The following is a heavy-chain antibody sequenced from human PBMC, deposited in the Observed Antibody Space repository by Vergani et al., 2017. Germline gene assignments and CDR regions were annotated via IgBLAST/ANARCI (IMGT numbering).Heavy chain of an antibody. V-gene: IGHV1-69*18. Sequence: QVLLVQSGAEVKKPGASVRVSCKTSGYTFTNYYIHWVRQAPGQGLEWMGRIIPIFGTANYAQKFQGRVTITADESTSTAYMELSSLRSEDTAVYYCATAYYYDSSKDYWGQGTLVTVSS. D-gene: IGHD3-22*01. J-gene: IGHJ4*02. CDR3: ATAYYYDSSKDY. CDR1: GYTFTNYY. CDR2: IIPIFGTA.